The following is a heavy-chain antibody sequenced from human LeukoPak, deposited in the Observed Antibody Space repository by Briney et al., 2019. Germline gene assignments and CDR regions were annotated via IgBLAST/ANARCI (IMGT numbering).Heavy chain of an antibody. CDR2: IIPILGIA. V-gene: IGHV1-69*04. D-gene: IGHD6-13*01. CDR3: ATGPLWAAAGTGDY. Sequence: SVKVSCKASGGTFSSYAISWVRQAPGQGLEWMGRIIPILGIANYAQKFQGRVTMTEDTSTDTAYMELSSLRSEDTAAYYCATGPLWAAAGTGDYWGQGTLVTVSS. CDR1: GGTFSSYA. J-gene: IGHJ4*02.